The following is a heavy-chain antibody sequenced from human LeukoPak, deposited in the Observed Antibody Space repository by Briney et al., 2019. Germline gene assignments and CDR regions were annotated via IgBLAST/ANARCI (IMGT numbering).Heavy chain of an antibody. Sequence: GASVKVSCKSSGGTISTHAINWVRPAPGQGLEWMGRIIPILSQTNYALKFRGRFTMTADESTNTAYMELSSLKSEDTAVYFCAKVRGSDAFDLWGQGTMVTVSS. CDR2: IIPILSQT. CDR1: GGTISTHA. D-gene: IGHD3-10*01. V-gene: IGHV1-69*11. CDR3: AKVRGSDAFDL. J-gene: IGHJ3*01.